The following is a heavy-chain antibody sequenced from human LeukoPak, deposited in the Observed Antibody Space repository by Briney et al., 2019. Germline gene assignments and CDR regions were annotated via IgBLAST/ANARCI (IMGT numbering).Heavy chain of an antibody. CDR3: ARVSSPTGDFWSGYYEYNWFDP. V-gene: IGHV4-30-2*05. Sequence: PSETLSLTCDVSGGSISSGLYSWSWIRQPLGKGLEWIGYIYHTGSTYYNPSLKSRVTISVDTSKNQFSLKLSSVTAADTAVYYCARVSSPTGDFWSGYYEYNWFDPWGQGTLVTVSS. D-gene: IGHD3-3*01. J-gene: IGHJ5*02. CDR2: IYHTGST. CDR1: GGSISSGLYS.